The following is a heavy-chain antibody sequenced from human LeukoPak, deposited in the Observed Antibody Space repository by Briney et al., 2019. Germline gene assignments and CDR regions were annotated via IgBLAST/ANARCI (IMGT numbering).Heavy chain of an antibody. CDR1: GFTFSSYA. J-gene: IGHJ5*02. V-gene: IGHV3-23*01. CDR3: AKDPREVGSSSPRRGWFDP. Sequence: GGSLRLSCAASGFTFSSYAMSWVRQAPGKGLEWVSGISGSGGSIYYADSVKDRFTISRDNSKNTLYLQMNSLRAEDTAVYYCAKDPREVGSSSPRRGWFDPWGQGTLVTVSS. CDR2: ISGSGGSI. D-gene: IGHD6-13*01.